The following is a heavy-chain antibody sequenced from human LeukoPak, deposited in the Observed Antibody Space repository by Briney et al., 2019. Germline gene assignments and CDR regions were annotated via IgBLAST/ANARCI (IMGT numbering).Heavy chain of an antibody. CDR2: IYYTGST. CDR3: ARRDCSRSTCIGVLGQYYFDS. V-gene: IGHV4-59*08. Sequence: SETLSLTCTVSGASINFYYWSWIRQPPGKGLEWIGYIYYTGSTNYNPSLKSRLSMSVDTSKNQFSLKLSSVTAADTAIYFCARRDCSRSTCIGVLGQYYFDSWGQGTLVIVSS. J-gene: IGHJ4*02. CDR1: GASINFYY. D-gene: IGHD2-2*01.